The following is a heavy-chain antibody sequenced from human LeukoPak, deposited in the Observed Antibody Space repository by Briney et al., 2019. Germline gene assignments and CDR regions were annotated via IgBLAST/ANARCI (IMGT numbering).Heavy chain of an antibody. Sequence: ASVKVSCKASGYTFTSYDINWVRQATGQGLEWMGWMNPNSGNTGYAQKFQGRVTMTRNTSISTAYMELSSLRSEDTAVYYCARVDSYSYGGYYYYYMDVWGKGTTVTVPS. CDR3: ARVDSYSYGGYYYYYMDV. J-gene: IGHJ6*03. CDR2: MNPNSGNT. CDR1: GYTFTSYD. V-gene: IGHV1-8*01. D-gene: IGHD5-18*01.